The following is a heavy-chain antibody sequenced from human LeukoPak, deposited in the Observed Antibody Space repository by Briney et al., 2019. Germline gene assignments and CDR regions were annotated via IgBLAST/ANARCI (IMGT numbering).Heavy chain of an antibody. V-gene: IGHV3-7*02. D-gene: IGHD6-13*01. CDR2: IKQDGSEK. CDR3: ARTGYSSSWYDYYYYGMDV. Sequence: SEGSLRLSCAASGFTFSSYWMSWVRQAPGKGLEWVANIKQDGSEKYYVDSVKGRFTISRDNAKNSLYLQMNSLRAEDTAVYYCARTGYSSSWYDYYYYGMDVWGQGTTVTVSS. J-gene: IGHJ6*02. CDR1: GFTFSSYW.